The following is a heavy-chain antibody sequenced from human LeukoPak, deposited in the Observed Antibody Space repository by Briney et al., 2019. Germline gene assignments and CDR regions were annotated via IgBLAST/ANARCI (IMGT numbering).Heavy chain of an antibody. CDR3: ARGTAIAVAGTVYFDY. Sequence: PGGSLRLSCAASGFTFSSYAMHWVRQAPGKGLEWVAAISYDGSNKFYADSVKGRFTISRDNSKDTLYLQMNSLRAEDTAIYYCARGTAIAVAGTVYFDYWGQGTLVTVSS. CDR2: ISYDGSNK. D-gene: IGHD6-19*01. J-gene: IGHJ4*02. CDR1: GFTFSSYA. V-gene: IGHV3-30-3*01.